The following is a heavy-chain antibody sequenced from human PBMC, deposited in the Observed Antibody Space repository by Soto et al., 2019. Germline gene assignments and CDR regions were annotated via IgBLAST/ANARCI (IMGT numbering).Heavy chain of an antibody. J-gene: IGHJ4*02. D-gene: IGHD2-2*01. CDR3: ARSRTAAAITFFDY. CDR2: ISSSSSYT. V-gene: IGHV3-11*06. Sequence: GGSLRLSCAASGFTFSDYYMSWIRQAPGKGLEWVSYISSSSSYTNYADSVKGRFTISRDNAKNSLYLQMNSLRAEDTAVYYCARSRTAAAITFFDYWGQGTLVTVSS. CDR1: GFTFSDYY.